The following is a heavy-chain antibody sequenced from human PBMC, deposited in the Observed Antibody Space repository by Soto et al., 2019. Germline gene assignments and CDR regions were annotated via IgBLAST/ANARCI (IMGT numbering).Heavy chain of an antibody. J-gene: IGHJ5*02. CDR1: GFTFSDYY. CDR2: ISSSGSNI. V-gene: IGHV3-11*01. D-gene: IGHD3-3*01. Sequence: QVQLVESGGGLVKPGGSLRLSCAASGFTFSDYYMSWIRQATGKGLEWVSYISSSGSNIYYADSVKGRFSNSRDNSKRYLYLRMNSLGAVDTAVYYFARERGELRGYDFWSGQRDKLIDPWGQGSLVTVSS. CDR3: ARERGELRGYDFWSGQRDKLIDP.